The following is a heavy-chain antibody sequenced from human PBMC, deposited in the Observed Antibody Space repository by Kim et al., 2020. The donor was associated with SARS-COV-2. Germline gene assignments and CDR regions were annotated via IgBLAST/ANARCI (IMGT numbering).Heavy chain of an antibody. D-gene: IGHD3-10*01. V-gene: IGHV3-33*01. CDR2: IWYDGSNK. CDR3: ARCMVRGEVSGGMDV. J-gene: IGHJ6*02. Sequence: GGSLRLSCAASGFTFSSYGMHWVRQAPSKGLEWVAVIWYDGSNKYYADSVKGRFTISRDNSKNTLYLQMNSLRAEDTAVYYCARCMVRGEVSGGMDVWGQGTTVTVSS. CDR1: GFTFSSYG.